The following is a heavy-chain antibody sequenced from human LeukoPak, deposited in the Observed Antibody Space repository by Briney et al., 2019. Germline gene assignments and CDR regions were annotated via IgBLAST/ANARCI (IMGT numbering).Heavy chain of an antibody. CDR3: ARDGSGSAQANRFDY. D-gene: IGHD1-26*01. V-gene: IGHV3-11*01. Sequence: GGSLRLSCAASGFTFSDYYMSWIRQAPGEGLEWVSYISSSCSTIYYADSVKGRFTISRDNAKNSLYLQMNSLRAEDTAVYYCARDGSGSAQANRFDYWGQGTLVTVSS. CDR1: GFTFSDYY. CDR2: ISSSCSTI. J-gene: IGHJ4*02.